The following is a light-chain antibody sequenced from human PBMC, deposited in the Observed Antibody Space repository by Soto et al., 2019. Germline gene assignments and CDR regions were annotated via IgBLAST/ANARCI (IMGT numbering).Light chain of an antibody. Sequence: EIGLTQSPGTLSFSPGERATLSCGTSQSISSKFLAWYQQKPGQAPRLLIYGTSIRATGIPDRFSGSGSGTDFTLTISRLEPEDFAVYFCHQYGGSPITFGQGTRLDIK. V-gene: IGKV3-20*01. CDR3: HQYGGSPIT. J-gene: IGKJ5*01. CDR2: GTS. CDR1: QSISSKF.